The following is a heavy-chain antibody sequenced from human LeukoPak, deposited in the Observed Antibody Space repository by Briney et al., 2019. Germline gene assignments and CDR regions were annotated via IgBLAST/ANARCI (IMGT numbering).Heavy chain of an antibody. D-gene: IGHD2-15*01. V-gene: IGHV3-21*01. CDR2: ISTSSSYI. J-gene: IGHJ5*02. CDR3: ARGADGVSSNSRGWFDP. CDR1: GFTFSSYS. Sequence: GGSLRLSSAASGFTFSSYSMNWVRQAPGEGLEWVSSISTSSSYIYYADSVKGRFTISRDNARNSLYLQMNTLRAEDTAVYSCARGADGVSSNSRGWFDPWGQGTLVTVSS.